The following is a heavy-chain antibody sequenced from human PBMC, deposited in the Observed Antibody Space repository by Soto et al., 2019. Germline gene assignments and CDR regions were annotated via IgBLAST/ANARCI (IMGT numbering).Heavy chain of an antibody. J-gene: IGHJ4*02. CDR2: IIPLLYTP. D-gene: IGHD5-18*01. CDR3: AIGNSYGQFAS. V-gene: IGHV1-69*01. CDR1: GGTFSNYA. Sequence: QVQLVQSGAEVKNPGSSVKVSCKAPGGTFSNYAVSWVRQAPGQGLEWMGGIIPLLYTPSYARKFEARVTIIADESTSTAYMDLAGLRADDTAVYYCAIGNSYGQFASWGQGTLVTVSS.